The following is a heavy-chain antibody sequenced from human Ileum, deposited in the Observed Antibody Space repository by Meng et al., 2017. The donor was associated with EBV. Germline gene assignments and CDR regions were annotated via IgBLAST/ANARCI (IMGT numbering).Heavy chain of an antibody. CDR3: ARRGGYDILTPVGWFDP. CDR1: GGSISSSGNY. Sequence: QVHLAESGPGLVRPSENLSLPCAGSGGSISSSGNYWSWIRQPPGKGLEWIGYKYHSGSTYYNPSLKSRVTMSVDTSRNQFSLKLSSVTAADTAVYYCARRGGYDILTPVGWFDPWGQGTLVTVSS. V-gene: IGHV4-30-4*01. CDR2: KYHSGST. J-gene: IGHJ5*02. D-gene: IGHD3-9*01.